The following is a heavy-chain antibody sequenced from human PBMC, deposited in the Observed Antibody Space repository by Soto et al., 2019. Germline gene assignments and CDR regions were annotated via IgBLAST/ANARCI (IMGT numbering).Heavy chain of an antibody. D-gene: IGHD2-15*01. Sequence: QEQLVQSGAEVKKPGASVRVSCKASGYTFSNYYMHWVRQAPGQGLQWMGKINPRGGSTYFAQKLQGRLTLTSDTSTSPFYMEMRSLRSEDTAVYYCARGGGAGPATVSWWDGMDVWGQGTTVTVSS. CDR2: INPRGGST. CDR3: ARGGGAGPATVSWWDGMDV. CDR1: GYTFSNYY. V-gene: IGHV1-46*04. J-gene: IGHJ6*02.